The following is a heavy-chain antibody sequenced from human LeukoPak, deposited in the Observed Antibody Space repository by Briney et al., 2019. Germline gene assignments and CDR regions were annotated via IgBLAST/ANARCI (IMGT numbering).Heavy chain of an antibody. CDR2: IWYDGSNK. V-gene: IGHV3-33*08. J-gene: IGHJ4*02. CDR1: GFTFSSYG. Sequence: GGSLRLSCAASGFTFSSYGMHWVRQAPGKGLEWVAVIWYDGSNKYYADSVKGRFTISRDNSKNTLYLQMNSLRAEDTAVYYCAREWGLSSSRGVYYFDYWGQGTLVTVSS. CDR3: AREWGLSSSRGVYYFDY. D-gene: IGHD6-13*01.